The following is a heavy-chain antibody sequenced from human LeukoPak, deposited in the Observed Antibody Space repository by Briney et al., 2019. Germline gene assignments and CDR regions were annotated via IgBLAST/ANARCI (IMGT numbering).Heavy chain of an antibody. CDR3: ARHDYGGNSGDY. CDR2: IGTSSSTI. CDR1: GFIFRSYS. V-gene: IGHV3-48*02. D-gene: IGHD4-23*01. Sequence: GGSLRLSCAASGFIFRSYSMDWVRQAPGKGLEWVSYIGTSSSTIYYADSVKGRFTISRDNAKNSLYLRMNSLRDGDTAVYYCARHDYGGNSGDYWGQGTLVTVSS. J-gene: IGHJ4*02.